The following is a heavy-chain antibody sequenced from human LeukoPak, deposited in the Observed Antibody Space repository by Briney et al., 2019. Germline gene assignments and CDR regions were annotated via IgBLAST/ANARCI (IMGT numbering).Heavy chain of an antibody. J-gene: IGHJ4*02. CDR3: ARELAAAGKAYFDY. CDR2: IYYSGST. Sequence: SETLSLTCTVSGGSISSYYWSWIRQPPGKGLEWIGYIYYSGSTNYNPSLKSRVTIPVDTSKNQFSLKLSSVTAADTAVYYCARELAAAGKAYFDYWGQGTLVTVSS. D-gene: IGHD6-13*01. V-gene: IGHV4-59*01. CDR1: GGSISSYY.